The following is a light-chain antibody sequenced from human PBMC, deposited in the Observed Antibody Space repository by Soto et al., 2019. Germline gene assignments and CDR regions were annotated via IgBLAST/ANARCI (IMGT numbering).Light chain of an antibody. Sequence: QSVLTQPPSVSGAPGQRVTISCTGSSFNIGAGYGVHWYQQLPGTAPKLLIYNNINRPSGVPDRFSGSKSGTSASLAITGLQPEDEADYYCQSYDTMLSGPGVFGGGTKLTVL. CDR3: QSYDTMLSGPGV. CDR2: NNI. V-gene: IGLV1-40*01. J-gene: IGLJ2*01. CDR1: SFNIGAGYG.